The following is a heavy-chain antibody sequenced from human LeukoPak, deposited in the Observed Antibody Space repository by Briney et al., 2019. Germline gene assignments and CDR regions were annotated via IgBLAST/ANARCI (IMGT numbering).Heavy chain of an antibody. CDR3: AKDVSLGFCSGGSCSAHFDS. CDR1: GFTFDDYA. CDR2: ISWNSGSR. V-gene: IGHV3-9*03. J-gene: IGHJ4*02. D-gene: IGHD2-15*01. Sequence: LPGRSLRLSCAASGFTFDDYAMHWVRQAPGKGLEWVSGISWNSGSRVYVDSVKGRFTISRDNAKDSLYPQMDSLRPEDMALYYCAKDVSLGFCSGGSCSAHFDSWGQGTLVTVSS.